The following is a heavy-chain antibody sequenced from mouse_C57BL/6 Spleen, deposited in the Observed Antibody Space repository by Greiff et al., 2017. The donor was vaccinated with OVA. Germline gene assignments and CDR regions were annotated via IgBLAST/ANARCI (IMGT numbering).Heavy chain of an antibody. D-gene: IGHD4-1*01. CDR2: INPYNGGT. J-gene: IGHJ1*03. CDR3: ARRGNWDEYFDV. CDR1: GYTFTDYY. Sequence: VQLQQSGPVLVKPGASVKMSCKASGYTFTDYYMNWVKQSHGKSLEWIGVINPYNGGTSYNQKFKGKATLTVDKSSSTAYMELSSLTSEDSAVYYCARRGNWDEYFDVWGTGTTVTVSS. V-gene: IGHV1-19*01.